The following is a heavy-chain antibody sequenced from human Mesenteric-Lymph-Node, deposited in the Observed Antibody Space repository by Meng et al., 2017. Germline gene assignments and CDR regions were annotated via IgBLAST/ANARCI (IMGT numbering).Heavy chain of an antibody. V-gene: IGHV4-30-4*01. D-gene: IGHD2-8*02. CDR2: IYYSGRT. CDR3: ARRPTGIDY. Sequence: QVQLQESGPGLVKPSQTLSLTCTVSGGSVSSGNNYWIWIRQPPGKGLEWIGYIYYSGRTYYNPSLKSRVTISIDTSKNQLSLMLSSVTAADTAVYYCARRPTGIDYWGQGTLVTVSS. J-gene: IGHJ4*02. CDR1: GGSVSSGNNY.